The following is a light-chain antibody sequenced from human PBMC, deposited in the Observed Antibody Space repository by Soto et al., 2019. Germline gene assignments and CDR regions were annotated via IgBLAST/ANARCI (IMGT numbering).Light chain of an antibody. Sequence: EIVLTQSPGTLSLSPGEGATLSCRASQSVFNNYLAWYQQKPGQAPRLXISGASSRATGIPERFSGSGSGTDLTLTISRLESEDFAVYYCQRYGSSPPHTFGQGTNVDIK. CDR3: QRYGSSPPHT. CDR1: QSVFNNY. J-gene: IGKJ2*01. V-gene: IGKV3-20*01. CDR2: GAS.